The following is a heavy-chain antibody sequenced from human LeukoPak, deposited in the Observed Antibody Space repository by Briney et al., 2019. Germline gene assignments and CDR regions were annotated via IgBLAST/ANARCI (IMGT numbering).Heavy chain of an antibody. CDR3: ARDRKRSYYDILTGPRDAFDI. V-gene: IGHV4-4*07. CDR1: GGSISSSY. Sequence: SETLSLTCTVSGGSISSSYWSWIRQPAEKGLEWIGRIYTSGSTNYDPSLKSRVTMSVDTSKSQFSLKLSSVTAADTAVYYCARDRKRSYYDILTGPRDAFDIWGQGTMVTVSS. CDR2: IYTSGST. D-gene: IGHD3-9*01. J-gene: IGHJ3*02.